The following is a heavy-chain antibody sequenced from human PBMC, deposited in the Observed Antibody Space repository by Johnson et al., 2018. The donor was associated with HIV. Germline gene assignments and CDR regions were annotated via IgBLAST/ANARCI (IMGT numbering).Heavy chain of an antibody. J-gene: IGHJ3*02. CDR1: GFTFSSYA. CDR3: AREHDGQQLGFAFDI. CDR2: ISYDGSHK. V-gene: IGHV3-30*04. Sequence: QAQLVESGGGVVQPGRSLRLSCAASGFTFSSYAMHWVRQAPGKGLAWVAVISYDGSHKYYADPVKGRFPISRDNSKNTLYLQMNSLRAEDTAGYYWAREHDGQQLGFAFDIWGQGTMVTVSA. D-gene: IGHD6-13*01.